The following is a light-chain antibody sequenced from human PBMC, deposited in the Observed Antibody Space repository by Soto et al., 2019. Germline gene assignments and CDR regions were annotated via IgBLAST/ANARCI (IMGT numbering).Light chain of an antibody. Sequence: EIVLTPSPGTLSLSPGERATLSCRASQSVGSTYLAWYQQKPGQAPRLLIYGSSTRATGIPDRFSGSGSGTDFTLTISRLEPEDFAMYDCQQYGSSPRTFGPGTKVDIK. CDR3: QQYGSSPRT. CDR1: QSVGSTY. CDR2: GSS. V-gene: IGKV3-20*01. J-gene: IGKJ3*01.